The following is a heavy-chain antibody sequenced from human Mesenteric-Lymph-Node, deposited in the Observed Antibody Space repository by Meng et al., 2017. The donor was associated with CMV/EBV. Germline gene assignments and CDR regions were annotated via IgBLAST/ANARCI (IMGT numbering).Heavy chain of an antibody. V-gene: IGHV3-21*01. D-gene: IGHD3-3*01. J-gene: IGHJ6*02. CDR2: ISSSSSYI. Sequence: GESLKISCAASGFTFSSYSMNWVRQAPGKGLEWVSSISSSSSYIYYADSVKGRFTISRDNAKNSLYLKMNSLRAEDTAVYYCARDRRESFGGVMTYYYYYGMDIWGQGTTVTVSS. CDR3: ARDRRESFGGVMTYYYYYGMDI. CDR1: GFTFSSYS.